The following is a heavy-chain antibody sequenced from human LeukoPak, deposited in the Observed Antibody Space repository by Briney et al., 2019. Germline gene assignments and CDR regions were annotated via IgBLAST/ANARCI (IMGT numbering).Heavy chain of an antibody. CDR2: IYYSGST. J-gene: IGHJ4*02. D-gene: IGHD3-22*01. V-gene: IGHV4-30-4*01. CDR1: GGSISSGDYY. CDR3: AREVPYYYDSSGTFDY. Sequence: PSETLSLTCTVSGGSISSGDYYWSWIRQPPGKGLEWIGYIYYSGSTYYNPSLKSRVTISVDTSKNQFSLKLSSVTAADTAVYYRAREVPYYYDSSGTFDYWGQGTLVTVSS.